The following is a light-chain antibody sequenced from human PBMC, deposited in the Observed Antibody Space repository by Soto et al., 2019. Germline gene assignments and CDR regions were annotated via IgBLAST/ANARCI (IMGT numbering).Light chain of an antibody. Sequence: QSALTQPASVSGSPGQSITISCTGTSSDVGAYNYVSWYQQHPGKAPKLMIYEVSNRPSGVSXRFSGSKSGNTASLTISGXXXXDEAHXXXXSYTSSSALYVVFGGGTKLTVL. CDR1: SSDVGAYNY. V-gene: IGLV2-14*01. CDR2: EVS. J-gene: IGLJ2*01. CDR3: XSYTSSSALYVV.